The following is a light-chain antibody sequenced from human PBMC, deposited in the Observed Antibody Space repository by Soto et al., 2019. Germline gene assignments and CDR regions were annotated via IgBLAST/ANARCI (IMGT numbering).Light chain of an antibody. V-gene: IGKV3-20*01. CDR3: QQYGRSPMST. J-gene: IGKJ2*01. CDR2: GAS. CDR1: QSVSSNY. Sequence: IVLTHSPGTLSLSPGERATLSCRASQSVSSNYLAWYQQKPGQAPRLLIYGASRGAAGIPDRFSGSGSGTDFTLTINRLEPEDFAVYFCQQYGRSPMSTFGQGTKVDIK.